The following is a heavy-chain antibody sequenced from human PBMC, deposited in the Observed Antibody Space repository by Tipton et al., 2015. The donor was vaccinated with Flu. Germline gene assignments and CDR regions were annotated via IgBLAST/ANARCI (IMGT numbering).Heavy chain of an antibody. J-gene: IGHJ5*02. CDR2: IIPILGIA. CDR3: AREARRTEGWFGNWSDP. D-gene: IGHD3-10*01. Sequence: QLVQSGAEVKKPGSSVKVSCKASGGTFSSYAISWVRQAPGQGLEWMGRIIPILGIANYAQKFQGRVTITADKSTSTAYMELSSLRSEDTAVYYCAREARRTEGWFGNWSDPWGQGTLVTVSS. CDR1: GGTFSSYA. V-gene: IGHV1-69*09.